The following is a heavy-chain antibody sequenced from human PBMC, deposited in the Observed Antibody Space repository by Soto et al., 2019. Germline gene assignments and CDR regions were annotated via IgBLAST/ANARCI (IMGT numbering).Heavy chain of an antibody. CDR3: ARENIYYDSSGYYGSYYYGMDV. D-gene: IGHD3-22*01. CDR2: IIPIFGTA. CDR1: GGTFSSYA. V-gene: IGHV1-69*13. Sequence: SVKVSCKASGGTFSSYAISWVRQAPGQGLEWMGGIIPIFGTANYAQKFQGRVTITADESTSTAYMELSSLRSEDTAVYYCARENIYYDSSGYYGSYYYGMDVWGQGTTVTVSS. J-gene: IGHJ6*02.